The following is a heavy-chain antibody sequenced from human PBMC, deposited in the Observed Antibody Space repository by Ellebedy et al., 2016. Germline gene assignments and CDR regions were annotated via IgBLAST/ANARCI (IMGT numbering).Heavy chain of an antibody. J-gene: IGHJ4*02. CDR3: AREAAVAGDYYFDY. V-gene: IGHV3-21*01. CDR2: ISDSSTYM. D-gene: IGHD6-19*01. CDR1: GFTFSSYR. Sequence: GESLKISCVASGFTFSSYRMNWVRQAPGKGLEWVSIISDSSTYMHYADAVKGRFTISRLNAKNSLSLQMNSPRAEDTAVYYCAREAAVAGDYYFDYWGPGTLVTASS.